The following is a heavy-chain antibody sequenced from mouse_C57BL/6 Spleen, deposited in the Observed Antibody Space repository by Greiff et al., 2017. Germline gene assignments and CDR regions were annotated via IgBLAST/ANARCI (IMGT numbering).Heavy chain of an antibody. V-gene: IGHV5-4*01. CDR2: ISDGGSYT. J-gene: IGHJ2*01. Sequence: EVKLVESGGGLVKPGGSLKLSCAASGFTFSSYAMSWVRQTPEKRLEWVATISDGGSYTYYPDNVKGRFTISRDNAKNNLYLQMSQLKSEDTAMYYCAREGPYSYDFDYWGQGTTLTVSS. D-gene: IGHD2-10*01. CDR1: GFTFSSYA. CDR3: AREGPYSYDFDY.